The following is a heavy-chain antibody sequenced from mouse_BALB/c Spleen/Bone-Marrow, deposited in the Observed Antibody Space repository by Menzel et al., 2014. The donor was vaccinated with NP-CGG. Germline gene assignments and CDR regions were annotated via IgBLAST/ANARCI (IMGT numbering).Heavy chain of an antibody. Sequence: QVQLQQSTSALEGPGSSFKFSFIASGYTFTSYTMQWVKQRPGQGLEWIGYFNPRGYYTDYDQKFKDRTALTADKSSSTASRQLKRLTSEDSAVYYCAREDITTAYFDYWGQGTTLTVSS. D-gene: IGHD1-1*01. CDR2: FNPRGYYT. J-gene: IGHJ2*01. CDR1: GYTFTSYT. CDR3: AREDITTAYFDY. V-gene: IGHV1-4*02.